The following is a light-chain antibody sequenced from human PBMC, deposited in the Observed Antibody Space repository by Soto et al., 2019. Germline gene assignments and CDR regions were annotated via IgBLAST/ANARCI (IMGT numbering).Light chain of an antibody. CDR2: GAS. CDR1: QGIGTY. Sequence: DIQMTQSPSSLSASVGDRVTITCRASQGIGTYLAWSRQKPGRVPNLLIYGASTLQSGVPSRFSGSGSGTDFTLTISGLQPEDVATYYCQKYDSAPFTFGPGTKVDL. CDR3: QKYDSAPFT. V-gene: IGKV1-27*01. J-gene: IGKJ3*01.